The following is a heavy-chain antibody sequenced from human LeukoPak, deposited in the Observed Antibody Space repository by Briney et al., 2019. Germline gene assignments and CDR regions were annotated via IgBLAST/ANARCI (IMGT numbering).Heavy chain of an antibody. CDR2: ISYDGNKK. V-gene: IGHV3-30*04. Sequence: GGSPRLSCAASGFTVSYYDMHWVRQAPGKGLEWVAVISYDGNKKYSADSVKGRFTISRDDSRNTLYLQMNSLRVEDTAVYYCARVIEAAGTVDYWGQGTLVTVSS. J-gene: IGHJ4*02. D-gene: IGHD6-13*01. CDR1: GFTVSYYD. CDR3: ARVIEAAGTVDY.